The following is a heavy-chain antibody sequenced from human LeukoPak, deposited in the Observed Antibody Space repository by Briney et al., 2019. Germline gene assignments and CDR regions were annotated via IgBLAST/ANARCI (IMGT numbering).Heavy chain of an antibody. Sequence: PSETLSLTCAVYGGSFSGYYWSWIRQPPGRGLEWIGEINHSGSTNYNPSLRSRVTISVDTSKNQFSLKLSSVTAADTAVYYCEWENGAFDIWGQGTMVTVSS. CDR3: EWENGAFDI. D-gene: IGHD1-26*01. J-gene: IGHJ3*02. V-gene: IGHV4-34*01. CDR1: GGSFSGYY. CDR2: INHSGST.